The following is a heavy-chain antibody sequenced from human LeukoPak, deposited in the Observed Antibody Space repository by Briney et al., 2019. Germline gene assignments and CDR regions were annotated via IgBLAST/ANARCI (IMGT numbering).Heavy chain of an antibody. V-gene: IGHV3-48*04. J-gene: IGHJ4*02. Sequence: PGGSLRLSCAASGFTFSTYSMNWVRQAPGKGLEWVSYINSSSSTIFYADSVKGRFTMSRDDAKNSLYLQMNSLRSDDTAVYYCARAIVGGDCYRYWGQGTLVTVSS. CDR2: INSSSSTI. CDR1: GFTFSTYS. D-gene: IGHD2-21*01. CDR3: ARAIVGGDCYRY.